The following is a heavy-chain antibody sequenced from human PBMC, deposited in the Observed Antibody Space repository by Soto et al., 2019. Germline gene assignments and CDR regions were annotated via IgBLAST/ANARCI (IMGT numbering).Heavy chain of an antibody. CDR2: IKEDGSEK. CDR1: GFSFSSYW. CDR3: AKGLFYGGDFDS. J-gene: IGHJ4*02. Sequence: GGSLRLSGGASGFSFSSYWMGWVRQAPGKGLEWVANIKEDGSEKYYVDSVKGRFTISRDHGKKSLYLQMNSLRAEDTAVYYCAKGLFYGGDFDSWGQGTLVTVSS. V-gene: IGHV3-7*01. D-gene: IGHD4-17*01.